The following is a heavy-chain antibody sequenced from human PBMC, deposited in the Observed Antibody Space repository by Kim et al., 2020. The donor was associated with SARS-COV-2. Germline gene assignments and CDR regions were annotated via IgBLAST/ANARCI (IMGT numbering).Heavy chain of an antibody. CDR3: AITEPYYYDSSGYDDAFDI. CDR1: GYSFTSYW. J-gene: IGHJ3*02. V-gene: IGHV5-51*01. Sequence: GESLKISCKGSGYSFTSYWIGWVRQMPGKGLEWMGIIYPGDSDTRYSPSFQGQVTISADKSISTAYLQWSSLKASDTAMYYCAITEPYYYDSSGYDDAFDIWGQGTMVTVSS. D-gene: IGHD3-22*01. CDR2: IYPGDSDT.